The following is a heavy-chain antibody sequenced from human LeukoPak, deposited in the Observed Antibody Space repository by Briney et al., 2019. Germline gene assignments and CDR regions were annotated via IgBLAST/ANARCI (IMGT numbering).Heavy chain of an antibody. V-gene: IGHV3-30*18. CDR3: AKDQRLLWFGEPSEYFDY. CDR2: ISYDGSNK. CDR1: GFTFSSYG. J-gene: IGHJ4*02. D-gene: IGHD3-10*01. Sequence: GGSLRLSCAASGFTFSSYGMHWVRQAPGKGLEWVAVISYDGSNKYYADSVKGRFTISRDNSKDTLYLQMNSVRAEDTAVYYCAKDQRLLWFGEPSEYFDYWGQGTLVTVSS.